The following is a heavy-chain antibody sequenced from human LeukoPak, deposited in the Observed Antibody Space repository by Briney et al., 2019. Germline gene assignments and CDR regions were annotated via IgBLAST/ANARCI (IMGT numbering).Heavy chain of an antibody. J-gene: IGHJ4*02. Sequence: GGSLRLSCAASEFTFSSHDMRWVRQAPGKGLEWVSSIVHIGTGTYYADSVKGRFTISRDNSKNTLFLQKNSLSAEDTAVYYCTRLALVTTSGAFSDYWGQGTLVTVSS. V-gene: IGHV3-23*01. CDR1: EFTFSSHD. CDR3: TRLALVTTSGAFSDY. D-gene: IGHD4-17*01. CDR2: IVHIGTGT.